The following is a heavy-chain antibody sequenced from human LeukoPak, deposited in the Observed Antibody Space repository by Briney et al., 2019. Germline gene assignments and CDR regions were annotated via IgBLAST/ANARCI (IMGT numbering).Heavy chain of an antibody. V-gene: IGHV3-30*02. D-gene: IGHD3-16*01. Sequence: GGSLRLSCAASGFTFSSYSMHWVRQAPGKGLEWVAFIRYDGSNKYYADSVKGRFTISRDNSKNTLYLQMNSLRAEDTAVYYCAKDSSPSQGSPGGTSFDYWGQGTLVTVSS. J-gene: IGHJ4*02. CDR1: GFTFSSYS. CDR2: IRYDGSNK. CDR3: AKDSSPSQGSPGGTSFDY.